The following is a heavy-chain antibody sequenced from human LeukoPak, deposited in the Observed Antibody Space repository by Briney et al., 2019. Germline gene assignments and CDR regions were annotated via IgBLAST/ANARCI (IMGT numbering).Heavy chain of an antibody. V-gene: IGHV4-59*08. Sequence: SETLSLTCTVSGGSISSYYWSWIRQPSGKGLEWIGYIYYSGGTNYNPSLKSRVTISLGTSKNQFSLKLSSVTAADTAVYYCARPQDYGDGAFDIWGQGTMVTVSS. CDR3: ARPQDYGDGAFDI. J-gene: IGHJ3*02. D-gene: IGHD4-17*01. CDR2: IYYSGGT. CDR1: GGSISSYY.